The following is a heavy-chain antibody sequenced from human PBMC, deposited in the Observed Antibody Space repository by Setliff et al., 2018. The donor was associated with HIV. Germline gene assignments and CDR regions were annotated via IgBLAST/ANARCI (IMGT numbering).Heavy chain of an antibody. CDR3: ARPYTVWVYGMDV. V-gene: IGHV3-74*01. CDR1: GFTVSSYW. Sequence: GGSLRLSCAASGFTVSSYWMHWVRQIPGKGLVGISRIHSDGSSTTYADSVKGRFTISRDNAKNTLYMQMNSLRAEDTAVYYCARPYTVWVYGMDVWGQGTTVTVSS. CDR2: IHSDGSST. J-gene: IGHJ6*02. D-gene: IGHD2-8*01.